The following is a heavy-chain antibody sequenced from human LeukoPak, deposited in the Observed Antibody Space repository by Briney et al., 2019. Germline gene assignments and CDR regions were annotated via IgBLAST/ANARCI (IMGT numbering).Heavy chain of an antibody. CDR1: GGTFSSYA. J-gene: IGHJ4*02. V-gene: IGHV1-69*13. Sequence: ASVKVSCKASGGTFSSYAISWVRQAPGQGLEWMGGIIPIFGTANYAQKFQGRVTITADESTNTAYMELSSLRSEDTAVYYCARDRGVVIYPLDFWGQGTLVTVSS. CDR2: IIPIFGTA. D-gene: IGHD3-3*01. CDR3: ARDRGVVIYPLDF.